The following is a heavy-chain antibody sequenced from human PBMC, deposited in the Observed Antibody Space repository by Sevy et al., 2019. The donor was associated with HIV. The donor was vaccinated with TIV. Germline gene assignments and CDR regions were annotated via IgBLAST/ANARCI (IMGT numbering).Heavy chain of an antibody. Sequence: SETLSLTCTVSGGSITSLYWNWIRQPPGKGLEWIANINYNGHINYNPSLKSRVTLSLDTSKNQFSLRLSSVTAADTAMFYCAGENAWGRGYSWGQGTLVTVSS. D-gene: IGHD1-26*01. J-gene: IGHJ4*02. V-gene: IGHV4-59*08. CDR2: INYNGHI. CDR1: GGSITSLY. CDR3: AGENAWGRGYS.